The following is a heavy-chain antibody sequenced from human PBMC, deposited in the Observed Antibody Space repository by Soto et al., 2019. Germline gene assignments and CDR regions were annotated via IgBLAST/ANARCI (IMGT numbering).Heavy chain of an antibody. CDR1: GFSLSTSGVG. D-gene: IGHD6-13*01. Sequence: QITLKESGPTLVKPTQTLTLTCTFSGFSLSTSGVGVGWIRQPPGKALEWLALIYWDDDKRYSPSLKSRLTITKATSKHQVVLTMTNMDPVDTATYYCAHSDLTAGYSSSWYGAAVDYWGQGTLVTVSS. J-gene: IGHJ4*02. CDR2: IYWDDDK. V-gene: IGHV2-5*02. CDR3: AHSDLTAGYSSSWYGAAVDY.